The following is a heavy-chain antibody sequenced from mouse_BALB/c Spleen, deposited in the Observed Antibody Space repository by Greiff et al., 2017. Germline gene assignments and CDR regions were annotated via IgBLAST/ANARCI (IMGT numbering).Heavy chain of an antibody. CDR1: GYSITSDYA. Sequence: DVKLVESGPGLVKPSQSLSLTCTVTGYSITSDYAWNWIRQFPGNKLEWMGYISYSGSTSYNPSLKSRISITRDTSTNQFFLQLNSVTTEDTATYYCARRSFYYGRKENWGQGTLVTVSA. CDR3: ARRSFYYGRKEN. V-gene: IGHV3-2*02. D-gene: IGHD1-1*01. J-gene: IGHJ3*01. CDR2: ISYSGST.